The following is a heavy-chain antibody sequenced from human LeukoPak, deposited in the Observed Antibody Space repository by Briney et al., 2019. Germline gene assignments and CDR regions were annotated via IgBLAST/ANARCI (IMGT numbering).Heavy chain of an antibody. V-gene: IGHV3-23*01. CDR1: GFTFSSYA. D-gene: IGHD6-19*01. CDR3: ARDADSSGWYPDPFDY. CDR2: ISGSGDNT. Sequence: PGGSLRLSCAASGFTFSSYAMTWVRQAPGKGLEWVSTISGSGDNTYYADSVKGRFTISRDNSKNTLYLQMNSLRAEDTAVYYCARDADSSGWYPDPFDYWGQGTLVTVSS. J-gene: IGHJ4*02.